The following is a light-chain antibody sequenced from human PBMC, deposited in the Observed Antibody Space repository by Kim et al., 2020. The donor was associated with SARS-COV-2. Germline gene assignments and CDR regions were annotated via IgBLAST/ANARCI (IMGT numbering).Light chain of an antibody. J-gene: IGKJ2*01. V-gene: IGKV3-20*01. CDR2: GAS. CDR1: QSVSNNY. CDR3: QQCDTSPYT. Sequence: EIVLTQSPGTLSLSPGERATLSCRATQSVSNNYLAWYQQKPGQAPRLLIYGASSRATGIPDRFSGSGSGTDFTLTISRLEPEDFAVYYCQQCDTSPYTFGQGTKLEI.